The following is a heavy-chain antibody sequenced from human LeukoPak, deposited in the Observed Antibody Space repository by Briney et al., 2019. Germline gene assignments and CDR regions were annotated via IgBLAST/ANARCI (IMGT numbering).Heavy chain of an antibody. J-gene: IGHJ6*03. CDR2: IWYDGSNK. CDR1: GFTFSSYG. Sequence: GGSLRLSCAASGFTFSSYGMHWVRQAPGKGLEWVAVIWYDGSNKYYADSVKGRFTISRDNSKNTLYLQMNSLRAEDTAVYYCARNKVGALYYYYYYMDVWGKGTTVTVSS. D-gene: IGHD1-26*01. CDR3: ARNKVGALYYYYYYMDV. V-gene: IGHV3-33*08.